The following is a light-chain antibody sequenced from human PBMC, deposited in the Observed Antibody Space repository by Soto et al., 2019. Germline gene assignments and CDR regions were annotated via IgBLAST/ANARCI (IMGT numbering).Light chain of an antibody. V-gene: IGKV3D-15*01. CDR3: QQYNDLPLT. CDR2: GAS. CDR1: QSVDSN. J-gene: IGKJ4*01. Sequence: EIVMTQSPATLSVSPGDGATLSCRASQSVDSNLAWYQQKPGQTPRLLIYGASTRPTGIPARFSGSGSGTEFTLTISSLQSEYFAVYYCQQYNDLPLTFVGGTKVDIK.